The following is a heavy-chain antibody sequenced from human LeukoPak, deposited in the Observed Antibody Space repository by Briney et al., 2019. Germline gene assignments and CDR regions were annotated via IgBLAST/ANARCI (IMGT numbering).Heavy chain of an antibody. Sequence: SETLSLTCSVSGGSVSSGSYYWSWIRQPPGKGLEWIGDIYYSGSTNYNPSRKSRVTISVDTSKNQFSLKLSSVTAADTAVYYCAREGRCSGGSCFRGWFDPWGQGTLVTVSS. CDR1: GGSVSSGSYY. CDR3: AREGRCSGGSCFRGWFDP. J-gene: IGHJ5*02. V-gene: IGHV4-61*01. D-gene: IGHD2-15*01. CDR2: IYYSGST.